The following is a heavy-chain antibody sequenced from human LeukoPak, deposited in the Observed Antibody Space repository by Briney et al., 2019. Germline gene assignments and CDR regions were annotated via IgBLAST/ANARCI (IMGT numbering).Heavy chain of an antibody. CDR2: IKQDGSEK. J-gene: IGHJ3*02. Sequence: GGSLRLSCAASGFTFSSYWMSWVCQAPGKGLEWVANIKQDGSEKYYVDSVKGRFTISRDNAKNSLYLQMNSLRAEDTAVYYCARERLWLGDRAFDIWGQGTMVTVSS. CDR3: ARERLWLGDRAFDI. CDR1: GFTFSSYW. V-gene: IGHV3-7*01. D-gene: IGHD5-18*01.